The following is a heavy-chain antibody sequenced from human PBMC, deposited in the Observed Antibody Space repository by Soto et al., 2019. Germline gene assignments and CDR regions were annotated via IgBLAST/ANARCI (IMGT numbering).Heavy chain of an antibody. CDR2: IKGDGSAK. J-gene: IGHJ4*02. D-gene: IGHD3-22*01. CDR1: GFTFNMFW. Sequence: EVPLVESGGGLVQPGGSLRLSCAASGFTFNMFWMDWVRQAPGKGLGWVANIKGDGSAKYYVDSVKGRFTISEDNAKSSLYLQMNSLRAEDTAVYYCAKNHAWLALHSWCQGTLVTFSS. V-gene: IGHV3-7*01. CDR3: AKNHAWLALHS.